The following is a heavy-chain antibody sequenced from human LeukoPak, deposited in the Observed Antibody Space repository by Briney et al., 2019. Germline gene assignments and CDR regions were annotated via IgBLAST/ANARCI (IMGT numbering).Heavy chain of an antibody. CDR2: IHYSGAT. Sequence: SETLSLTCAVYGGSLSGYYWSWIRQPPGKGLEWIGEIHYSGATNYSPSLKSRATISADMSNNRLSLRLTSVTAADTAVFYCARGNLDGYYFDYWGQGTQVTVSS. J-gene: IGHJ4*02. CDR1: GGSLSGYY. V-gene: IGHV4-34*01. D-gene: IGHD3/OR15-3a*01. CDR3: ARGNLDGYYFDY.